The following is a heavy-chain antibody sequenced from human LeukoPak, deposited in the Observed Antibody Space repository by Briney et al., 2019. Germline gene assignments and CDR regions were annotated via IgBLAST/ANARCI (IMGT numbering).Heavy chain of an antibody. V-gene: IGHV3-48*01. CDR3: AKDSSRMIYYYYGMDV. CDR1: GFTFSSYS. CDR2: ISSSSSTI. Sequence: GGSLRLSCAASGFTFSSYSMNWVRQAPGKGLEWVSYISSSSSTIYYADSVKGRFTISRDNAKNSLYLQMNSLRAEDTAVYYCAKDSSRMIYYYYGMDVWGQGTTVTVSS. J-gene: IGHJ6*02. D-gene: IGHD2-2*01.